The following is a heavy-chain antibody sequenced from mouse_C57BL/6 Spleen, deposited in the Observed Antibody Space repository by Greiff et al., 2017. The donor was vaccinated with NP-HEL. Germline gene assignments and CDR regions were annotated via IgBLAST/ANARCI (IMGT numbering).Heavy chain of an antibody. J-gene: IGHJ4*01. D-gene: IGHD4-1*01. Sequence: VQLQQSGAELAKPGASVKLSCKASGYTFTSYWMHWVKQRPGQGLEWIGYINPSSGYTKYNQKFKDKAKLTADKSSNTAYMQLSSLTYEDSAVYSCARSWDEDAMDYWGQGTSVTVSS. CDR3: ARSWDEDAMDY. CDR2: INPSSGYT. CDR1: GYTFTSYW. V-gene: IGHV1-7*01.